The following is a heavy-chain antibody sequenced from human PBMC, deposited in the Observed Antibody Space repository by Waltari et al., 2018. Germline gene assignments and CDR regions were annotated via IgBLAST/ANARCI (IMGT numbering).Heavy chain of an antibody. CDR2: RSYDGSNK. V-gene: IGHV3-30*18. Sequence: QVQLVESGGGVVQPGRSLSLSCAASGFPFSSYGIPWVRQAPGKGLEWVAVRSYDGSNKYYADSVKGRFTISRDNSKNTLYLQMNSLRAEDTAVYYCAKAAPAGAIQIEVDYWGQGTLVTVSS. CDR3: AKAAPAGAIQIEVDY. D-gene: IGHD2-2*02. CDR1: GFPFSSYG. J-gene: IGHJ4*02.